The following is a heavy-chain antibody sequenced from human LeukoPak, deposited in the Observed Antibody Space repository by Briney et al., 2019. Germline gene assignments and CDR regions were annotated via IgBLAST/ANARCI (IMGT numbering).Heavy chain of an antibody. D-gene: IGHD3-10*01. CDR2: TNPSGGST. CDR3: ARVAFSMVRGAIDY. J-gene: IGHJ4*02. V-gene: IGHV1-46*01. CDR1: GYTFTSYY. Sequence: GASVKVSCKASGYTFTSYYMHWVRQAPGQGLEWMGITNPSGGSTSYAQKFQGRVTMTRDTSASTVYMELRSLRSDDTAVYYCARVAFSMVRGAIDYWGQGTLVTVSS.